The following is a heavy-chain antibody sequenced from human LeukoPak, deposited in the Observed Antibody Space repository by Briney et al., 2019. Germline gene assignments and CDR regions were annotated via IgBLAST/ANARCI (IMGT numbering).Heavy chain of an antibody. Sequence: SETLSLTCTVSGGSISSSSYYWGWIRQPPGKGLEWIGSIYYSGSTYYNPSLKSRVTISVDTSKNQFSLKLSSATAADTAVYYCATEPLMITFGGVIVPDWFDPWGQGTLVTVSS. CDR3: ATEPLMITFGGVIVPDWFDP. V-gene: IGHV4-39*01. CDR1: GGSISSSSYY. D-gene: IGHD3-16*02. J-gene: IGHJ5*02. CDR2: IYYSGST.